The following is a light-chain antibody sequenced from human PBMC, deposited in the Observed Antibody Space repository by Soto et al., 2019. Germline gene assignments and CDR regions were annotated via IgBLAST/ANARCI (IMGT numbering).Light chain of an antibody. J-gene: IGKJ5*01. CDR1: QSFTTSQ. CDR2: GAS. CDR3: QQRSNWPPYT. Sequence: RASQSFTTSQLAWDQQRPGQAPRVLIFGASRRATGIPARFSGSGSGTDFTLTISSLEPEDFAVYYCQQRSNWPPYTFGQGTRLEIK. V-gene: IGKV3D-20*02.